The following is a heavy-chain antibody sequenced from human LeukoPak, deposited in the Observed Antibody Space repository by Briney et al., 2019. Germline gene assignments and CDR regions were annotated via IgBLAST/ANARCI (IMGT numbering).Heavy chain of an antibody. V-gene: IGHV1-46*01. CDR2: INPSGGST. CDR3: ARVNDPIVVVVAANDYYYMDV. D-gene: IGHD2-15*01. Sequence: ASVKVSRKASGYTFTSYYMHWVRQAPGQGLEWMGIINPSGGSTSYAQKFQGRVTMTRDMSTSTVYMELSSLRSEDTAVYYCARVNDPIVVVVAANDYYYMDVWGKGTTVTVSS. CDR1: GYTFTSYY. J-gene: IGHJ6*03.